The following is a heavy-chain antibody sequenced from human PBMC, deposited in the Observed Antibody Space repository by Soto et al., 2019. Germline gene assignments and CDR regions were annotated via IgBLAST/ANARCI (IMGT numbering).Heavy chain of an antibody. V-gene: IGHV5-51*01. J-gene: IGHJ6*02. CDR1: GYSFTSYW. D-gene: IGHD5-12*01. Sequence: GESLKISCNGSGYSFTSYWIGWVGQMPGKGLEWMGIIYPGDSDTRYSPSFQGQVTISADKSISTAYLQWSSLKASDTAMYYCARHGEGDGYNDYYYYYGMDVWGQGTTVTVSS. CDR3: ARHGEGDGYNDYYYYYGMDV. CDR2: IYPGDSDT.